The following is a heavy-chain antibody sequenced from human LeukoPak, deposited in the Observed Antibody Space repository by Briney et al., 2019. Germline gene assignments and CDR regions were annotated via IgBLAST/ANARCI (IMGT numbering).Heavy chain of an antibody. D-gene: IGHD6-13*01. CDR1: GFTFSSYA. CDR2: ISYDGSNK. CDR3: AGIAAVAIY. V-gene: IGHV3-30*03. Sequence: GGSLRLSCAASGFTFSSYAMSWVRQAPGKGLEWVAVISYDGSNKYYADSVKGRFTISRDNSKSTLYLQMNSLRAEDTAVYYCAGIAAVAIYWGQGTLVTVSS. J-gene: IGHJ4*02.